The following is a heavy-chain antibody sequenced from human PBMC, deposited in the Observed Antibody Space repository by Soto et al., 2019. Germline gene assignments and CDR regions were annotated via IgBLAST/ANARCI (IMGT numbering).Heavy chain of an antibody. CDR1: GYSFTSYW. D-gene: IGHD2-2*01. J-gene: IGHJ6*03. Sequence: GESLKISCKGSGYSFTSYWIGWVRQMPGKGLEWMGIIYPGDSDTRYSPSFQGQVTISADKSISTAYLQWSSLKASDTAMYYCARIYCSSTSCYDNYYYYMDVWGKGTTVTVSS. CDR3: ARIYCSSTSCYDNYYYYMDV. CDR2: IYPGDSDT. V-gene: IGHV5-51*01.